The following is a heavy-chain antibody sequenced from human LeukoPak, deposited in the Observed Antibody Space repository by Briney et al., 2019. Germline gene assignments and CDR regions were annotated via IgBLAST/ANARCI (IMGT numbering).Heavy chain of an antibody. D-gene: IGHD3-16*01. J-gene: IGHJ4*02. V-gene: IGHV4-59*01. CDR2: IYYSGST. Sequence: SETLSLTCTVSGGSISSYYWSWIRQPPGKGLEWIGYIYYSGSTNYNPSLKSRVTISVDTSKNQFSLKLSSVTAADAAVYYCARGCYDYVWGSYGAEPFDYWGQGTLVTVSS. CDR3: ARGCYDYVWGSYGAEPFDY. CDR1: GGSISSYY.